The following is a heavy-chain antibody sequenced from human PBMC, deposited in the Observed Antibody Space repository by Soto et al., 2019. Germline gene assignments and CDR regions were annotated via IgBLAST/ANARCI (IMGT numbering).Heavy chain of an antibody. V-gene: IGHV1-18*01. Sequence: ASVKVSCKASGYTFTNYGISWVRQAPGQGLEWMGWISANNGNTNYEQKLQGRVTMTTDTSTSTAYMELRSLRSDDTAVDDCARDRGSYALYYWGQGTLVTVAS. CDR2: ISANNGNT. CDR3: ARDRGSYALYY. CDR1: GYTFTNYG. J-gene: IGHJ4*02. D-gene: IGHD1-26*01.